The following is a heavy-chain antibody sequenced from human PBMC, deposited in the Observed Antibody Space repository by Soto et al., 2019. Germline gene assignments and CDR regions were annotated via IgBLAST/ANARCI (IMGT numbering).Heavy chain of an antibody. CDR3: ARDLRGYCSSTSCYEGNYFDY. V-gene: IGHV4-59*01. D-gene: IGHD2-2*01. CDR2: IYYSGST. Sequence: SQTLSLTCTVSGGSISSYYWSWIRQPPGKGLEWIGYIYYSGSTNYNPSLKSRVTISVDTSKNQFSLKLSSVTAADTAVYYCARDLRGYCSSTSCYEGNYFDYWGQGTLVTVSS. J-gene: IGHJ4*02. CDR1: GGSISSYY.